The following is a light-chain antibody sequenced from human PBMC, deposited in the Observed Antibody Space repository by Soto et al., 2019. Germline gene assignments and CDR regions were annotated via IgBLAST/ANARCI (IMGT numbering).Light chain of an antibody. CDR1: SSNIGSNA. Sequence: QSVLTQPPSASGTPGQRVTISCSGGSSNIGSNAVNWYQMLPGTAPKVLIYSDNQRPSGVPDRFSGSKSGTLASLAIIGLQSEDEADYFCAAWDDSLNGPTWVFGGGTKLTVL. V-gene: IGLV1-44*01. CDR2: SDN. CDR3: AAWDDSLNGPTWV. J-gene: IGLJ3*02.